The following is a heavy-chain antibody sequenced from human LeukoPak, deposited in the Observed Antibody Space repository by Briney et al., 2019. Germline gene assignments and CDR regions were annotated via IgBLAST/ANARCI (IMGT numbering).Heavy chain of an antibody. CDR2: INAYNGNT. D-gene: IGHD1-26*01. J-gene: IGHJ4*02. V-gene: IGHV1-18*01. Sequence: ASVKVSCKASGYTFTSYGISWVRQAPGQGHEWMGWINAYNGNTNYAQKLQGRVTMTTDTSTSTAYMELRSLRSDDTAVYYCARGPLAYSGISGGDYWGQGTLVTVSS. CDR3: ARGPLAYSGISGGDY. CDR1: GYTFTSYG.